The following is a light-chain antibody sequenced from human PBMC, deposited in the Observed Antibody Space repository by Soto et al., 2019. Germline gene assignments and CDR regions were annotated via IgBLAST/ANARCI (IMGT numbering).Light chain of an antibody. CDR2: NAF. CDR1: QSINIY. V-gene: IGKV3-11*01. J-gene: IGKJ1*01. CDR3: QQRYNWPRT. Sequence: EIVLTQSPATLSLSPGERATLSCRASQSINIYLAWYQQRPGQAPRLLIYNAFNRATDIPGRFSGSGSGTDFTLIISSLEPEDFAIYYCQQRYNWPRTFGQGTKVEIK.